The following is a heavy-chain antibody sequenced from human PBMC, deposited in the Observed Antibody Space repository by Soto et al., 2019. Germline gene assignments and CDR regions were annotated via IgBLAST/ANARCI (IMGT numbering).Heavy chain of an antibody. J-gene: IGHJ6*02. V-gene: IGHV3-21*01. CDR2: IDTSSTYI. CDR3: ARETRSYNWNDGRIDV. CDR1: GFSFSTFT. D-gene: IGHD1-20*01. Sequence: EVQLVESGGGLVKPGGSLRLSCAASGFSFSTFTMNWVRQAPGKGLEWVSSIDTSSTYIYYADSVTGRFSISKDNAKNSVFLQMNSLRDEDTGVYYCARETRSYNWNDGRIDVWGQGRTVTVAS.